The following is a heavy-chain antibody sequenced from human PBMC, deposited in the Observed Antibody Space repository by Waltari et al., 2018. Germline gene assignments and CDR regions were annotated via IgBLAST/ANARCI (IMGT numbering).Heavy chain of an antibody. Sequence: QLQLHESGPGLVKPSETLSLTCTFSGGSITSNTYYGGWVRQPPGKGLEWIGSLYDGGNTYYTPSLKSRATISVDTSKNHFSLRLTSVTAADSGRYFCARRGKAVSDLDFWGQGTLVTVSS. CDR1: GGSITSNTYY. V-gene: IGHV4-39*02. D-gene: IGHD3-16*01. CDR2: LYDGGNT. J-gene: IGHJ4*02. CDR3: ARRGKAVSDLDF.